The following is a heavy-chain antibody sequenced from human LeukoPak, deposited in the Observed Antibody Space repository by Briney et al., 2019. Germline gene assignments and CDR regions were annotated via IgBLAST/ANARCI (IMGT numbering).Heavy chain of an antibody. CDR2: ISGSGGST. V-gene: IGHV3-23*01. J-gene: IGHJ6*03. CDR3: AKEAAAILWHYYYYMDV. CDR1: GFTFSSYA. D-gene: IGHD2-2*01. Sequence: GGSLRLSWVASGFTFSSYAMSWVRQAPGKGLEWVSAISGSGGSTYYADSVKGRFTISRDNSKNTLYLQMNSLRAEDTAVYYCAKEAAAILWHYYYYMDVWGKGTTVAVSS.